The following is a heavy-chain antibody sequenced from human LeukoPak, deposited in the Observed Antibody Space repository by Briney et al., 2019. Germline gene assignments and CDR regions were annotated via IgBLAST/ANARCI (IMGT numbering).Heavy chain of an antibody. V-gene: IGHV3-30*04. D-gene: IGHD2-2*01. CDR3: ARVPTTSWFVYYGMDV. Sequence: GGSLRLSCAASGFTFSSYAMHWVRQAPGKGLEWVAVISYDGSNKYYADSVKGRFTISRDNSKNTLYLQMNSRRAEDTAVYYCARVPTTSWFVYYGMDVWGQGTTVTVSS. CDR1: GFTFSSYA. J-gene: IGHJ6*02. CDR2: ISYDGSNK.